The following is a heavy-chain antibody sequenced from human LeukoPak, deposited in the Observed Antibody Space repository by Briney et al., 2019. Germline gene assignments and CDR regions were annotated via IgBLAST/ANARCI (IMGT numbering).Heavy chain of an antibody. CDR3: AGDYGSGSYRFDY. J-gene: IGHJ4*02. CDR2: IYYSGRT. Sequence: SETLSLTCTVSGGSFSTYSWSWVRQAPGRGLEWIGYIYYSGRTTYNPSLRSRLTMSLDTSNHQFSLKLSSVTAADTAVYYCAGDYGSGSYRFDYWGQGTLVTVSS. V-gene: IGHV4-59*12. CDR1: GGSFSTYS. D-gene: IGHD3-10*01.